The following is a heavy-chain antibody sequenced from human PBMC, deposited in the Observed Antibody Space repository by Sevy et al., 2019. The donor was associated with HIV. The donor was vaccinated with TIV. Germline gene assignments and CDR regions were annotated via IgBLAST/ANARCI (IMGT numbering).Heavy chain of an antibody. V-gene: IGHV1-18*01. D-gene: IGHD6-13*01. CDR1: GYTFTSYG. Sequence: ASVKVSCKASGYTFTSYGISWVRQAPGQGLEWMGWISAYNGNTNYAQKLQGRVTMTTDTSTSTAYMELGSLRSDDTAVYYCARDGLLNSSSWSPFNYYYYYGMDVWGQGTTVTVSS. J-gene: IGHJ6*02. CDR2: ISAYNGNT. CDR3: ARDGLLNSSSWSPFNYYYYYGMDV.